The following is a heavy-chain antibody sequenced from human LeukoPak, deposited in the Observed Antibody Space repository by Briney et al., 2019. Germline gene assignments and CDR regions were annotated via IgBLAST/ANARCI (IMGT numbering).Heavy chain of an antibody. CDR3: ARCGGMGTSTDFDY. CDR2: IYPADSDT. Sequence: GESLEISCKGSGYSFTSYLIGWVRQMPGKGLEWMGIIYPADSDTRYSPSFQGQVTISVDESISTAYLQWSSLKASDTAMYYCARCGGMGTSTDFDYWGQGTLVTVSS. J-gene: IGHJ4*02. V-gene: IGHV5-51*01. CDR1: GYSFTSYL. D-gene: IGHD5-24*01.